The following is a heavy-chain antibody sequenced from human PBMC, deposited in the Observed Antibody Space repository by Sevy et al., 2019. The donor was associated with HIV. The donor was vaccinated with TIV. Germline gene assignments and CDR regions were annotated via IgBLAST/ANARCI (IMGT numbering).Heavy chain of an antibody. V-gene: IGHV3-7*01. D-gene: IGHD2-2*01. Sequence: GGSLRLSCAASGFTFSSYWMSWVRQAPGKGLEWVAIIKQDGSEKYYVDSVKGRFNISRVNAKNPLYLQLNSLRAVDTAVYYCARLSRVGYCSSTSCAIYRPRDYYYGMDVWGQGTTVTVSS. CDR1: GFTFSSYW. CDR2: IKQDGSEK. CDR3: ARLSRVGYCSSTSCAIYRPRDYYYGMDV. J-gene: IGHJ6*02.